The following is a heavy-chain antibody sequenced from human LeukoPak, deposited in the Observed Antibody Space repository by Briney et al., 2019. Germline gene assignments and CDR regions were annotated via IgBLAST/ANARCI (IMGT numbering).Heavy chain of an antibody. Sequence: GGSLRLSCAASGFTFSSYSMTCVRQAPGKGLEWVSSISSSSSYIYYADSVKGRFTISRDNAKNSLYLQMNSLRAEDTAVYYCSGNSSSPPFDYWGQGTLVTVSS. CDR1: GFTFSSYS. J-gene: IGHJ4*02. CDR3: SGNSSSPPFDY. CDR2: ISSSSSYI. V-gene: IGHV3-21*01. D-gene: IGHD6-6*01.